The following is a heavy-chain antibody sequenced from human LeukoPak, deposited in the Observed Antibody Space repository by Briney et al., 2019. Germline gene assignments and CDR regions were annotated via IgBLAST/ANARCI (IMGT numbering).Heavy chain of an antibody. Sequence: GGSLRLSCVASGFAFSSYAMHWVRQAPGKGLEWVAVISHDGSNTYYADSVKGRFTISGDNSRNTLYLQMNSLRAEDTAVYYCVREPGPGYFDYWGQGTLVTVSS. CDR2: ISHDGSNT. D-gene: IGHD6-13*01. J-gene: IGHJ4*02. CDR1: GFAFSSYA. CDR3: VREPGPGYFDY. V-gene: IGHV3-30-3*01.